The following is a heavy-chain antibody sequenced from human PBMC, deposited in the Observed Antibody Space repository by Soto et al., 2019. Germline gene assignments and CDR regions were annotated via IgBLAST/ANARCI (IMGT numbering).Heavy chain of an antibody. V-gene: IGHV3-23*01. D-gene: IGHD6-19*01. J-gene: IGHJ4*02. CDR3: PKDSIGVAGSPSLADY. CDR2: ISGSGGRT. CDR1: GFTFSSYA. Sequence: GGSLRLSCAASGFTFSSYAMSWVRQAPGKGLEWVSAISGSGGRTYYADSVKGRFTISRDNSKNTLYLQMNSLRAEDTAVYYCPKDSIGVAGSPSLADYLGQGALEKVSS.